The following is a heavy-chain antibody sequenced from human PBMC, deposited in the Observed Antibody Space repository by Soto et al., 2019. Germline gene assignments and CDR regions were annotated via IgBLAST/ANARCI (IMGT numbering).Heavy chain of an antibody. Sequence: EVQLVQSGGEVKKPGESLKISCEGSGYSFRNYWIGWVRQVPGTGLEWVGIIYPGDSDTIYNPSFQGHVIISADKSISTAYLQWSSLKATDTAIYYGARHETTDDESGAHLYGDYWGQGTQVTVSS. CDR3: ARHETTDDESGAHLYGDY. CDR2: IYPGDSDT. V-gene: IGHV5-51*01. J-gene: IGHJ4*02. D-gene: IGHD2-15*01. CDR1: GYSFRNYW.